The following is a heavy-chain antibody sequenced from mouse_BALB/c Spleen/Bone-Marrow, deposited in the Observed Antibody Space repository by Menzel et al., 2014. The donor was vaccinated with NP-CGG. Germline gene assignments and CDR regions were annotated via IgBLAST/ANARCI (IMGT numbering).Heavy chain of an antibody. V-gene: IGHV4-1*02. Sequence: EAQGVESGGGLVQPGGSLKLSCAASGFDFSRYWMSWVRQAPGKGLEWIGEINPDSSTINYTPSLKDKFIISRDNAKNTLYLQMSKVRSEDTALYYCARLYYYGHFTYWGQGTLVTVSA. J-gene: IGHJ3*01. D-gene: IGHD1-1*01. CDR3: ARLYYYGHFTY. CDR1: GFDFSRYW. CDR2: INPDSSTI.